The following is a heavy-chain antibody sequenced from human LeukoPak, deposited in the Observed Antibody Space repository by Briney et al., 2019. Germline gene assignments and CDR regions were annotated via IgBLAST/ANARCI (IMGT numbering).Heavy chain of an antibody. CDR3: ARRRITGTIDY. J-gene: IGHJ4*02. V-gene: IGHV1-2*02. D-gene: IGHD1-7*01. CDR2: INPNSGGT. CDR1: GYTFTGYY. Sequence: ASVKVSCKASGYTFTGYYMHWVRQAPGQGLEWMGWINPNSGGTNYAQKFQGRVTMTRDTSISTVYMELSRLRSGDTAVYYCARRRITGTIDYWGQGTLVTVSS.